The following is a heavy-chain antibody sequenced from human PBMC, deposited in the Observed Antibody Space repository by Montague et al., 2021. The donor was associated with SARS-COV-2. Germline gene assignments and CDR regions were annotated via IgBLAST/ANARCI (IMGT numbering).Heavy chain of an antibody. CDR1: GFSLSTSGVG. CDR3: AQTPTYSSSWYRGDY. D-gene: IGHD6-13*01. Sequence: PALVKPTQTLTLTCTFSGFSLSTSGVGVGWIRQPPGKALEWLALIYWDDDKRYSPSLKSRLTITKDTSKNQVVLTMTNMDPVDTATYYCAQTPTYSSSWYRGDYWGQGTLVTVSP. J-gene: IGHJ4*02. V-gene: IGHV2-5*02. CDR2: IYWDDDK.